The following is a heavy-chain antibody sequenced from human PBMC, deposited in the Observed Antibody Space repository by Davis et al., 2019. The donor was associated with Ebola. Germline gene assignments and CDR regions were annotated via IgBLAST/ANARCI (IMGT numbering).Heavy chain of an antibody. J-gene: IGHJ4*02. CDR1: GFTFSNFA. Sequence: GESLKISCAASGFTFSNFAMGWVRQTPGKGLEWVSVISLNGGSKYYADSVHGRFIISRDNTKNTLYLQMNSLRAEDTAKYYCAKGDGRGYFLGGTLLDYWGQGVLVTVSS. V-gene: IGHV3-23*01. CDR2: ISLNGGSK. CDR3: AKGDGRGYFLGGTLLDY. D-gene: IGHD3-22*01.